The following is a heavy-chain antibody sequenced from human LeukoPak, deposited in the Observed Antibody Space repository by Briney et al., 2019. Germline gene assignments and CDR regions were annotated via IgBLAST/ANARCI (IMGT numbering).Heavy chain of an antibody. CDR2: VSYSGRT. CDR1: GGSITNYY. V-gene: IGHV4-59*01. CDR3: ARPGRQDAYNGHYWYFDL. J-gene: IGHJ2*01. Sequence: SETLSLSCTVSGGSITNYYWNWIRQPPGKDLEWIGCVSYSGRTHYSSALKSRVTISVDTSKNQFSLNLRSVTAADTAVYYCARPGRQDAYNGHYWYFDLWGRGTLVTVSS. D-gene: IGHD5-24*01.